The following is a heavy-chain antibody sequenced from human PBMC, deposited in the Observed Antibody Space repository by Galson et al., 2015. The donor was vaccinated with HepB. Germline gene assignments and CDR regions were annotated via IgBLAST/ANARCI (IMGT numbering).Heavy chain of an antibody. V-gene: IGHV3-23*01. CDR1: GFTFRSSA. Sequence: SLRLSCADSGFTFRSSAMGWVRQAPGEGLGWVSAISGSGGSTSYADAVKGRFTISIDNSQNTLYLQMHSLRAEDTGIYYCAKDIYESSGYHCWGQGILVTVSS. D-gene: IGHD3-22*01. CDR2: ISGSGGST. J-gene: IGHJ4*02. CDR3: AKDIYESSGYHC.